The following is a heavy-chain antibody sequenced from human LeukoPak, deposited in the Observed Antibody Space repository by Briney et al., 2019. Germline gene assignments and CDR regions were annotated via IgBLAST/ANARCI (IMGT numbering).Heavy chain of an antibody. CDR2: ISSSSTYI. CDR1: GFTFSSYA. Sequence: PGGSLRLSCAASGFTFSSYAMSWVRQAPGEGLEWVSSISSSSTYIYYADSVKGRFTISRDNAKNSLYLQMNSLRTEDTAVYYCARPDYVGTTPQGFQHWGQGTLVTVSS. D-gene: IGHD4-23*01. J-gene: IGHJ1*01. V-gene: IGHV3-21*01. CDR3: ARPDYVGTTPQGFQH.